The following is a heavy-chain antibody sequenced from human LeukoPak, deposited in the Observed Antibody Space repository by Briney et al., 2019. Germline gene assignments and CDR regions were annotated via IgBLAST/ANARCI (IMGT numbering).Heavy chain of an antibody. V-gene: IGHV1-2*06. CDR1: RSTFTGYC. J-gene: IGHJ4*02. CDR2: TNPNSGGT. Sequence: ASVKVSCKASRSTFTGYCMHWVRQAPGQGLEWMGRTNPNSGGTNYAQKCHGRVTRPRDTSISTAYMELSRLRSDDTAVYYCARVPEWFGELLEHFDYWGQGTLVTVSS. D-gene: IGHD3-10*01. CDR3: ARVPEWFGELLEHFDY.